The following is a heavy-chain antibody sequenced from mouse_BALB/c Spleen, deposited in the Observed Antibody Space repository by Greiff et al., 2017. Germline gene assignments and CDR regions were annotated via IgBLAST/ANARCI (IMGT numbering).Heavy chain of an antibody. V-gene: IGHV1-9*01. Sequence: VQLQQSGAELMKPGASVKISCKATGYTFSSYWIEWVKQRPGHGLEWIGEILPGSGSTNYNEKFKGKATFTADTSSNTAYMQLSSLTSEDSAVYYCARPGGRGYAMDYWGQGTSVTVSS. J-gene: IGHJ4*01. CDR1: GYTFSSYW. CDR2: ILPGSGST. CDR3: ARPGGRGYAMDY.